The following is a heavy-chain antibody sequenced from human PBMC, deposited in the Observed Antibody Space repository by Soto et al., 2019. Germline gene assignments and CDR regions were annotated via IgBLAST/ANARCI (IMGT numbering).Heavy chain of an antibody. V-gene: IGHV4-61*01. CDR2: IYYSGST. J-gene: IGHJ5*02. Sequence: QVQLQESGPGLVKPSETLSLTCTVSGGSVSSGSYYWSWIRQPPGKGLEWIGYIYYSGSTNYNPSLKSRVTISVDTSKNQFSLKLRSVTAAGTAVYYCASVLVNDWFDPWGQGTLVTVSS. CDR1: GGSVSSGSYY. D-gene: IGHD2-8*02. CDR3: ASVLVNDWFDP.